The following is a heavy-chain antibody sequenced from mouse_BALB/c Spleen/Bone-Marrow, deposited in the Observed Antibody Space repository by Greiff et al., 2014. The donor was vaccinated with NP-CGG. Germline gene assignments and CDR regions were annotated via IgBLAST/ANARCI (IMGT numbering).Heavy chain of an antibody. CDR3: ARDDVWYAMDY. V-gene: IGHV5-6-3*01. J-gene: IGHJ4*01. Sequence: EVKLVESGGGLVQPGGSLKLSCAASGFTLSSYGMSWVRQTPDKRLELVATINSNGGSTYYPDSVKGRFTISRDNAKNTLYLQMSSLKSEDTAMYYCARDDVWYAMDYWGQGTSVTVSS. CDR2: INSNGGST. CDR1: GFTLSSYG.